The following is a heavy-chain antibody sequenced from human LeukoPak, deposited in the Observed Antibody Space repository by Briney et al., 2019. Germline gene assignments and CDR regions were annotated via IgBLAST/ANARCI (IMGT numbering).Heavy chain of an antibody. J-gene: IGHJ4*02. CDR3: ARSPPQWGYPY. CDR2: IKQDGSEK. CDR1: GFTFTTYW. Sequence: GGSLRLSCAASGFTFTTYWMGWVRQTPGKGLEWVANIKQDGSEKYYVDSVKGRFTISRDNAKNSLYLQMNSLRGEDTAVYYCARSPPQWGYPYWGQGTLVTVSS. V-gene: IGHV3-7*01. D-gene: IGHD2-15*01.